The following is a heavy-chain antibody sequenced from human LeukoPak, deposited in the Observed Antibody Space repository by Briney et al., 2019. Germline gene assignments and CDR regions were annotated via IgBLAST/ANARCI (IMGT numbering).Heavy chain of an antibody. CDR2: INWNGGST. V-gene: IGHV3-20*04. CDR1: GFTFDDYG. Sequence: GGSLRPSCAASGFTFDDYGMSWVRQAPGKGLEWVSGINWNGGSTGYADSVKGRFTISRDNAKNSLYLQMNSLRAEDTAVYYCARDSLSLRYFDWLPLNWFDPWGQGTLVTVSS. CDR3: ARDSLSLRYFDWLPLNWFDP. J-gene: IGHJ5*02. D-gene: IGHD3-9*01.